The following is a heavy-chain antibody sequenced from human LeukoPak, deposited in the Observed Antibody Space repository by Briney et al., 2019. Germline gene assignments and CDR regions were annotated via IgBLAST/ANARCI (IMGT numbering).Heavy chain of an antibody. CDR2: ISRSGDTI. D-gene: IGHD3-3*01. V-gene: IGHV3-11*04. CDR1: GFTFSDHY. CDR3: ARGDSPYTYFGVIIMAGFDY. Sequence: GGSLRLSCAASGFTFSDHYMAWIRQAPGKGLEWVSFISRSGDTIKYADSVKGRFTISRDNAKNSLYLQMNSLRVEDTAVYYCARGDSPYTYFGVIIMAGFDYWGQGTLVTVSS. J-gene: IGHJ4*02.